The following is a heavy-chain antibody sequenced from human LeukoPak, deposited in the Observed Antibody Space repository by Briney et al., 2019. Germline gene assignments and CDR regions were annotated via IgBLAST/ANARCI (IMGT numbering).Heavy chain of an antibody. CDR3: ARANCSSSTCGFADAFDI. D-gene: IGHD2-2*01. V-gene: IGHV4-4*07. J-gene: IGHJ3*02. CDR1: GGSISNYY. Sequence: PSETLSLTCTVSGGSISNYYWSWIRQPAGKGLEWIGRSYSTGSTNYNPSLKSRVTMSIDTSKNQFSLKLSSVTAADTAIYYCARANCSSSTCGFADAFDICGRGTMVTASS. CDR2: SYSTGST.